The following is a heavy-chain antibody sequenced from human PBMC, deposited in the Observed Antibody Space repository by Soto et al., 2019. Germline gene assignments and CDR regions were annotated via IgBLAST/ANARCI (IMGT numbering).Heavy chain of an antibody. CDR2: IDSYGSET. CDR3: XXXXXXXXXHLYFYGLDA. Sequence: EAQLVESGGGLSQPGGSLRLSCAASGFTFRSYWMHWVRQVPGKGLVWVSRIDSYGSETNYADSVKGRFTISRDNAKXXXXXXXXXXXXXXXXXXXXXXXXXXXXXHLYFYGLDAWGQGTTVTVSS. V-gene: IGHV3-74*01. CDR1: GFTFRSYW. J-gene: IGHJ6*01.